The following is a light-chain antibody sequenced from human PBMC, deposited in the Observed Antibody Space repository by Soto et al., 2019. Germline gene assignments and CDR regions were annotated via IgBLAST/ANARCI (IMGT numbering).Light chain of an antibody. CDR3: QQYNSYLWT. J-gene: IGKJ1*01. CDR1: QSISSW. CDR2: DAS. Sequence: DIQMTQSPSTLSASVGDRVTITCRASQSISSWLAWYQQKPGKAPKLLIYDASSLESGVPSRFSGSGSGTEFTLTLSSLQPDDFATYSCQQYNSYLWTFGQGTKVEIK. V-gene: IGKV1-5*01.